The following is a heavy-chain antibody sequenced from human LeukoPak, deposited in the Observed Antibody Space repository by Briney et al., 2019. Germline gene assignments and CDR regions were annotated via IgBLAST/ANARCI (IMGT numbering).Heavy chain of an antibody. CDR3: ARLTGTTGFDY. CDR2: ISSSSSTI. V-gene: IGHV3-48*01. D-gene: IGHD1-1*01. Sequence: GGSLRLSCAASGFTFSSYSMNWVRQAPGKGLEWVSYISSSSSTIYYADSVKGRFTISRDNAKNSLYLQLNSLRADDTAVYYCARLTGTTGFDYWGQGTLVTVSS. J-gene: IGHJ4*02. CDR1: GFTFSSYS.